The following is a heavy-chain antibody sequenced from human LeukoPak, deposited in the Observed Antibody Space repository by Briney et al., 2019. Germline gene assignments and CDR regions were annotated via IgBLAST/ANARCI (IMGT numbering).Heavy chain of an antibody. J-gene: IGHJ3*02. CDR1: EFTFSSYT. D-gene: IGHD6-19*01. CDR2: IKSSSSDK. Sequence: PGGSLRLSCAASEFTFSSYTMNWVRQAPGQGLEWVASIKSSSSDKKYADSVKGRFTISRDNAKNSLYLQMNCLRAEDTAVYYCARDPTHSSGWSDGFDIWGQGTMVTVSS. CDR3: ARDPTHSSGWSDGFDI. V-gene: IGHV3-21*01.